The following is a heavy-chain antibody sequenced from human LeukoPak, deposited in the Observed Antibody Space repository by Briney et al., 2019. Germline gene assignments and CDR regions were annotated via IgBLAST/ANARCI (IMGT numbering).Heavy chain of an antibody. V-gene: IGHV3-21*01. D-gene: IGHD6-6*01. Sequence: PGGSLRLSCAASGFTFSSYWMNWVRQAPGKGLEWVSSISSSSSYIYYADSVKGRFTISRDNAKNSLYLQMNSLRAEDTAVYYCAREYSSSSGVDYWGQGTLVTVSS. CDR2: ISSSSSYI. CDR3: AREYSSSSGVDY. J-gene: IGHJ4*02. CDR1: GFTFSSYW.